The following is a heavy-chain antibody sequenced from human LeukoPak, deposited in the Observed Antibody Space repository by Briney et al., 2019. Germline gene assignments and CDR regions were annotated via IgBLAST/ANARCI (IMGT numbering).Heavy chain of an antibody. J-gene: IGHJ5*02. Sequence: SETLSLTCAVYGGSFSGYYWSWIRQPPGKGLEWIGEINHSGSTNYNPSLKSRVTISVGTSKNQFSLKLSSVTAADTAVYYCARRPKYYYGSGSYFANWFDPWGQGTLVTVSS. CDR2: INHSGST. D-gene: IGHD3-10*01. CDR3: ARRPKYYYGSGSYFANWFDP. CDR1: GGSFSGYY. V-gene: IGHV4-34*01.